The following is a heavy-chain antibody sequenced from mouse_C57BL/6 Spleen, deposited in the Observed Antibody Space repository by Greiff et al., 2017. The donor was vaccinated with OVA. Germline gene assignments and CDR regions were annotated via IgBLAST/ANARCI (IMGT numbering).Heavy chain of an antibody. CDR2: INPNNGGT. D-gene: IGHD2-4*01. J-gene: IGHJ3*01. V-gene: IGHV1-26*01. CDR1: GYTFTDYY. Sequence: EVQLQQSGPELVKPGASVKISCKASGYTFTDYYMNWVKQSHGKSLEWIGDINPNNGGTSYNQKFKGKATLTVDTSSSTAYMELRSLPSEDSAVYYCASSYDYDGFAYWGQGTLVTVSA. CDR3: ASSYDYDGFAY.